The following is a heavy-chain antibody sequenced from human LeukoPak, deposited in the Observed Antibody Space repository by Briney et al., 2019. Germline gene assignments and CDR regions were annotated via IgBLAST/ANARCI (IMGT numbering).Heavy chain of an antibody. D-gene: IGHD1-14*01. V-gene: IGHV4-61*02. CDR3: ARGYSGVSDFDY. Sequence: SETLSLTCTVSGGSISSGNYYWSWIRQPAGKGLEWIGRIYTSGSTNYNPSLKSRVTMSVDTSKNQFSLKLSSVTAADTAVYYCARGYSGVSDFDYWGQGTLVTVSS. CDR1: GGSISSGNYY. J-gene: IGHJ4*02. CDR2: IYTSGST.